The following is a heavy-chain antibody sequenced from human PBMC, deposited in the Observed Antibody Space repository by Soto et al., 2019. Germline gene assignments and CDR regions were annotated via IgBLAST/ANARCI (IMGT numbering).Heavy chain of an antibody. CDR3: ARRGYDSGWSLDY. V-gene: IGHV1-46*01. CDR2: INPSGRSA. D-gene: IGHD6-19*01. Sequence: VKLVQSGAEVREPGASVKVHCKPSGYSFTSYYINWVRQAPGQGLEWMGIINPSGRSANYAQEVQGRVTMTVDTSTSTVYMELSSLTSDDTAVYYCARRGYDSGWSLDYWGQGTLVTVSS. CDR1: GYSFTSYY. J-gene: IGHJ4*02.